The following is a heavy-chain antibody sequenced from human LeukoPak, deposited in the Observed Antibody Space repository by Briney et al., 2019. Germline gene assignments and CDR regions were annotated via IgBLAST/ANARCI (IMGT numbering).Heavy chain of an antibody. Sequence: SSETLSLTCTVSGNSIRSSSYYWGWIRQSPEKGLEWIGSIYYSGSTYYSASFKSRVTISADTSQNQFSLKLRSVTAADRAVYYCASRYYYDTRGYFLHWGQGTLVTVSS. CDR1: GNSIRSSSYY. J-gene: IGHJ1*01. V-gene: IGHV4-39*01. CDR3: ASRYYYDTRGYFLH. CDR2: IYYSGST. D-gene: IGHD3-22*01.